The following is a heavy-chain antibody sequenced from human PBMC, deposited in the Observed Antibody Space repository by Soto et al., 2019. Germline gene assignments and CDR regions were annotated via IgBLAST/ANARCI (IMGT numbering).Heavy chain of an antibody. Sequence: PSETLSLTCAVSGGSISNGNYYWSWIRQAPGKGLEWIGHIYYSGRTFYNPSLKSRVIISVDTSKNQFSLKLGSVTAADTAVYYCAGQFSVTTWFDPWGQGTLVTVSS. J-gene: IGHJ5*02. CDR1: GGSISNGNYY. V-gene: IGHV4-30-4*01. D-gene: IGHD4-17*01. CDR2: IYYSGRT. CDR3: AGQFSVTTWFDP.